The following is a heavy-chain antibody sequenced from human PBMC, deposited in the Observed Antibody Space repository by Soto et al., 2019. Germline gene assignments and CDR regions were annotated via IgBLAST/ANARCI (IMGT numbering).Heavy chain of an antibody. J-gene: IGHJ4*02. CDR2: VTNTDGDK. CDR1: GFTFSNSA. D-gene: IGHD3-10*01. V-gene: IGHV3-23*01. CDR3: ARASGESYPGSRVFVA. Sequence: GGSLRLSCAASGFTFSNSAMSWVRQAPGKGLDLVSIVTNTDGDKLYADSVKGRFIISRDNSKNILYLEMFSLRAEDTAIYYCARASGESYPGSRVFVAWGQGTRVTVSS.